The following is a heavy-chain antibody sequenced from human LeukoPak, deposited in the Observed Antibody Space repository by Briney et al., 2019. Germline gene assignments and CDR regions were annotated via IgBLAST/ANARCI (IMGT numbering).Heavy chain of an antibody. V-gene: IGHV1-24*01. CDR2: FDPEDGET. Sequence: GASVKVSCKVSGYTLTELSMHWVRQAPGKGLEWMGGFDPEDGETTYAQKFQGRVTMTEDTSTDTAYMELSSLRSEGTAVYYCATWDGSGSYYFDYWGQGTLVTVSS. CDR1: GYTLTELS. J-gene: IGHJ4*02. CDR3: ATWDGSGSYYFDY. D-gene: IGHD3-10*01.